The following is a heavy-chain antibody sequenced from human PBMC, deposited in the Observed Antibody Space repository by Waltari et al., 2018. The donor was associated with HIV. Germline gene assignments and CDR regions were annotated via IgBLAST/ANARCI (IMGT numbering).Heavy chain of an antibody. V-gene: IGHV3-15*07. CDR2: IKSETDGGAT. D-gene: IGHD3-10*01. CDR3: TTEDPYGSGSYLEY. J-gene: IGHJ4*02. Sequence: AWMTWVRQAPGKGLEWVGRIKSETDGGATDYAAVVKGRFTISRDDSGNILSLQMNNLRTEDTAVYYCTTEDPYGSGSYLEYWGQGTLVTVSS. CDR1: AW.